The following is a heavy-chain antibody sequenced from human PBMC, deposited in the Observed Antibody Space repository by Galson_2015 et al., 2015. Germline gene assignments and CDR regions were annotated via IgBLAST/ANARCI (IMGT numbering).Heavy chain of an antibody. Sequence: SLRLSCAASGLTFSIYGMHWVRQAPGKGLEWVAVLSYDGSNKYYADSVKGRFTISRDNSKNTLYLQMNSLRPEDTAVYYCAKDLTRYCSGGSCDNLDYWGQGTLVTVSS. CDR3: AKDLTRYCSGGSCDNLDY. V-gene: IGHV3-30*18. J-gene: IGHJ4*02. D-gene: IGHD2-15*01. CDR2: LSYDGSNK. CDR1: GLTFSIYG.